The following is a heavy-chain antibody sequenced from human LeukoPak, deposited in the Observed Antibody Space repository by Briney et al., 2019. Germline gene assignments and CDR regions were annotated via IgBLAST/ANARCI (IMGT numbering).Heavy chain of an antibody. D-gene: IGHD5-18*01. CDR1: GYTFTGYY. CDR2: INPNSGGT. J-gene: IGHJ4*02. CDR3: ARGVRRGYSAELDY. V-gene: IGHV1-2*02. Sequence: ASVKVSCKASGYTFTGYYMHWVRQAPGQGLEWMGWINPNSGGTNYVQKFQGRVTMTRDTSISTAYMELSRLRSDDTAVYYCARGVRRGYSAELDYWGQGTLVTVSS.